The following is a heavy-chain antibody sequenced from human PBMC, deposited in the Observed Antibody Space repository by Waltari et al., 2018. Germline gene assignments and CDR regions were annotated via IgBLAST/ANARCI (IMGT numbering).Heavy chain of an antibody. Sequence: QVQLGQSGAEVKKPGSSVKVSCTASGGTFSNYAITWVRQAPGQGLEWMGGIIPVFRSAHYAQNFLDRVTITADESTSTAYMELMGLTSDDTAVYYCARPRTTVGTGLWNDGLQIWGQGTLVTVSS. D-gene: IGHD1-1*01. CDR3: ARPRTTVGTGLWNDGLQI. V-gene: IGHV1-69*01. CDR2: IIPVFRSA. CDR1: GGTFSNYA. J-gene: IGHJ3*02.